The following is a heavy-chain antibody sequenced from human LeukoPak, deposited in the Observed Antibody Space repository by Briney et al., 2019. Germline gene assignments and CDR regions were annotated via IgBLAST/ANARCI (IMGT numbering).Heavy chain of an antibody. CDR3: ARGANYDFWSGYLFQN. V-gene: IGHV3-21*01. D-gene: IGHD3-3*01. J-gene: IGHJ1*01. CDR1: GFTFSSYS. Sequence: PGGSLRLSCAASGFTFSSYSMNWVRQAPGKGLEWVSSISTSSSYIYYADSVKGRFTISRDNAKKSLYLQMNSLRAEDTAVYYCARGANYDFWSGYLFQNGGQGTLVTVSS. CDR2: ISTSSSYI.